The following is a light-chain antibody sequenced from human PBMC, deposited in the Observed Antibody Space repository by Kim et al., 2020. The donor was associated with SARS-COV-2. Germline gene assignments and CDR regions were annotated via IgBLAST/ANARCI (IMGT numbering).Light chain of an antibody. CDR1: QSVSSN. CDR3: QQYNNWPPRGFT. V-gene: IGKV3-15*01. J-gene: IGKJ3*01. Sequence: EIVMTHSPATLSVSPGERATLSCRASQSVSSNLAWYQQKPGQAPRLLIYGASTRATGIPARFSGSGSGTEFTLTISSLQSEDFAVYYCQQYNNWPPRGFTFGPGTKVDIK. CDR2: GAS.